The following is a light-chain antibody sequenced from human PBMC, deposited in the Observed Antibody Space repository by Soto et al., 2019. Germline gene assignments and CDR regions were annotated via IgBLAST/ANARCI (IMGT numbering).Light chain of an antibody. J-gene: IGKJ5*01. CDR2: AAS. CDR1: QSISTY. CDR3: QQSFNTPLT. V-gene: IGKV1-39*01. Sequence: DIQMTQSPSSLSASVGDRVTITCRASQSISTYLNWYQQKPGKAPKLLIYAASSLQGGVPSRFSGSGSGTDFTLTISSLQPEDFATYYCQQSFNTPLTFGQGTRLEIK.